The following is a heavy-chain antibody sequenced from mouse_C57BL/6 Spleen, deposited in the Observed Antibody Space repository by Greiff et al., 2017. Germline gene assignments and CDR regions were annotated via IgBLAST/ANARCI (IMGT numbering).Heavy chain of an antibody. Sequence: QVQLQESGPGLVQPSQSLSITCTASGFSLTSYGVHWVRQSPGKGLEWLGVIWRGGSTDYNAAFMSRLSIPKDNSKSQVIFKMNSLQADDTAIYYCAKRGQTGTGAMAYWGQGTSVTVSS. CDR2: IWRGGST. V-gene: IGHV2-5*01. D-gene: IGHD4-1*01. CDR1: GFSLTSYG. J-gene: IGHJ4*01. CDR3: AKRGQTGTGAMAY.